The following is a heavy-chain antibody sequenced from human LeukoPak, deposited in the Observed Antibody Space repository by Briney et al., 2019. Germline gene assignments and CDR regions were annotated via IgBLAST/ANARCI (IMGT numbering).Heavy chain of an antibody. Sequence: GGSLRLSCAASGFTFSSYSMNWVRQAPGKGRECVSSISSSSSYIYYADSVKGRFTISRDNAKNSLYLQMNSLRAEDTAVYYCARVRQPAMVNFDYWGQGTLVTVSS. CDR1: GFTFSSYS. CDR3: ARVRQPAMVNFDY. V-gene: IGHV3-21*01. J-gene: IGHJ4*02. D-gene: IGHD5-18*01. CDR2: ISSSSSYI.